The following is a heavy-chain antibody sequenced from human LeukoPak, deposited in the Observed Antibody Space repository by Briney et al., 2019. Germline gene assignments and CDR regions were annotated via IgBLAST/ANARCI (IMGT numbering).Heavy chain of an antibody. CDR1: GFTVSRKY. J-gene: IGHJ4*02. CDR3: ASRPYGDYPYFDY. V-gene: IGHV3-66*01. CDR2: IYSGGTT. Sequence: AGSLRLSCAASGFTVSRKYMSWVRQAPGKGLEWFSVIYSGGTTYYADSVKGRFTISRDNSKNMLYLQMNSLRSEDTAVYYCASRPYGDYPYFDYWGQGTLVTVSS. D-gene: IGHD4-17*01.